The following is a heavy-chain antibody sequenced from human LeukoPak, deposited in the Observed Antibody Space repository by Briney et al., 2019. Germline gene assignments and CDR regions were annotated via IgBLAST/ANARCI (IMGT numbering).Heavy chain of an antibody. CDR3: AREVGYCSSTSCRYYYYYYGMDV. J-gene: IGHJ6*02. D-gene: IGHD2-2*01. CDR1: GYTFTSYY. V-gene: IGHV1-46*01. CDR2: INPSGGST. Sequence: EASVKVSCKASGYTFTSYYMHWVRQAPGQGLEWMGIINPSGGSTSYAQKFQGRVTMTRDTSTSTVYMELSSLRSDDTAVYYCAREVGYCSSTSCRYYYYYYGMDVWGQGTTVTVSS.